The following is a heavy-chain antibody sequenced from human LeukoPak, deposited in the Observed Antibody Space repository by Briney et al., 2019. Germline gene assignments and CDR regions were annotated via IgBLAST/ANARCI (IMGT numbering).Heavy chain of an antibody. Sequence: ASVKVSCKASGYTFTSYGISWVRQAPGQGLEWMGWINPNSGGTNYAQKFQGRVTMTRDTSISTAYMELSRLRSDDTAVYYCARCSLRFNGGDCLPFDYWGQGTLVTVSS. J-gene: IGHJ4*02. D-gene: IGHD2-21*02. V-gene: IGHV1-2*02. CDR2: INPNSGGT. CDR3: ARCSLRFNGGDCLPFDY. CDR1: GYTFTSYG.